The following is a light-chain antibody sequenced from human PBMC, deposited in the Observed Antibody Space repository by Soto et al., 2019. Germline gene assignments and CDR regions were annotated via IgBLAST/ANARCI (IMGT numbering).Light chain of an antibody. J-gene: IGLJ1*01. V-gene: IGLV2-14*01. CDR3: SSYTTSSSYV. Sequence: LTQPASVSGSPGQSITMSCTGTSSDVGGYDYVSWYQQHPGEVPKLIIFEVSSRPAWISNRFSASKSGNTASLTISGLQAEDEADYYCSSYTTSSSYVFGTGTKV. CDR2: EVS. CDR1: SSDVGGYDY.